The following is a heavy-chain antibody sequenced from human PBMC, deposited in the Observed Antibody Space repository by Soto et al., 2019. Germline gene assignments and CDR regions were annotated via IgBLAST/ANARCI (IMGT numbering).Heavy chain of an antibody. V-gene: IGHV3-33*01. CDR1: GFTFSSYG. CDR2: IWYDGSNK. D-gene: IGHD3-9*01. J-gene: IGHJ6*02. CDR3: ARDFLRYFDWLLVGSSDLHGMDV. Sequence: PGGSLRLSCAASGFTFSSYGMHWVRQAPGKGLEWVAVIWYDGSNKYYADSVKGRFTISRDNSKNTLYLQMNSLRAEDTAVYYCARDFLRYFDWLLVGSSDLHGMDVWGQGTTVTVSS.